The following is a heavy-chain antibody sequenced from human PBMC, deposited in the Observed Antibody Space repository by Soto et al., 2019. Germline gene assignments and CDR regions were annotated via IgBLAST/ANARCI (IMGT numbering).Heavy chain of an antibody. D-gene: IGHD1-26*01. V-gene: IGHV3-23*01. CDR1: GFSFSSFA. CDR3: AKGVELDV. Sequence: EVLLLESGGGLVQPGGSLRLSCEASGFSFSSFAMNWVRQAPGKGLEWVSAIGDSGASTYYAVSVTGRFTISRDNSRNPLYLQLSRMRAEDTAGYYCAKGVELDVWGNGTTVTVSS. J-gene: IGHJ6*03. CDR2: IGDSGAST.